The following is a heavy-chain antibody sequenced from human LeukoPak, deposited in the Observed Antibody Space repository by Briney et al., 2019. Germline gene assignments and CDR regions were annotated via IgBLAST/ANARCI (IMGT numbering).Heavy chain of an antibody. CDR1: GGTFNSYA. J-gene: IGHJ3*02. D-gene: IGHD6-19*01. CDR3: ARGGYSSATDAFDI. V-gene: IGHV1-69*13. Sequence: SAKVSCKASGGTFNSYAISWVRQAPGQGLEWMGGIIPIFGTANYAQKFQGRVTITADESTSTAYMELSSLRSEDTAVYYCARGGYSSATDAFDIWGQGTMVTVSS. CDR2: IIPIFGTA.